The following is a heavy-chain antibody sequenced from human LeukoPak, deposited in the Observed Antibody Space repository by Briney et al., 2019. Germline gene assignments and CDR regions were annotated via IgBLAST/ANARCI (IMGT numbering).Heavy chain of an antibody. J-gene: IGHJ3*02. Sequence: GGSLRLSCAASGFTFSSYGMSWVRQAPGKGLEWVSAISGSGGSTYYADSVKGRFTISRDNSKNTLYLQMNSLRAEDTAVYFCARKTSALGGAFDIWGQGTMVTVSS. CDR2: ISGSGGST. CDR1: GFTFSSYG. CDR3: ARKTSALGGAFDI. V-gene: IGHV3-23*01.